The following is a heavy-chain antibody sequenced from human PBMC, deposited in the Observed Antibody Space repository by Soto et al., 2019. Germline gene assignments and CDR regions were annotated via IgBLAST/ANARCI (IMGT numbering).Heavy chain of an antibody. D-gene: IGHD2-2*01. CDR1: GFTFSSYA. Sequence: GRSLRLSCAASGFTFSSYAMTWVRQAPGKGLEWVSGISGSGGSTYSADSVKGRFTISRDNSKNTLYLQMNSLRAEDTAVYYCAKDLKYQILSFDYWGQGTLVTVSS. V-gene: IGHV3-23*01. J-gene: IGHJ4*02. CDR3: AKDLKYQILSFDY. CDR2: ISGSGGST.